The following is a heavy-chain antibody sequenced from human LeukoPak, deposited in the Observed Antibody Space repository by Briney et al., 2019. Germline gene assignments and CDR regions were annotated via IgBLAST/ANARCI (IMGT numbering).Heavy chain of an antibody. J-gene: IGHJ3*02. CDR1: GYTFTSYY. V-gene: IGHV1-46*01. CDR2: INPSGGST. CDR3: ARGVVLLWFVGQDAFDI. D-gene: IGHD3-10*01. Sequence: GASVKVSCKASGYTFTSYYMHWVRQAPGQGLEWMGTINPSGGSTSYAQKFQGRVTMTRDMSTSTVYMELSSLRSEDTAVYYCARGVVLLWFVGQDAFDIWGQGTMVTVSS.